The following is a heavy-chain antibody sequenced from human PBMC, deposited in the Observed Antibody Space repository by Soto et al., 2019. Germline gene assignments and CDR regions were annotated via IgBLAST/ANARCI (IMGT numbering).Heavy chain of an antibody. J-gene: IGHJ4*02. D-gene: IGHD2-21*02. Sequence: QVQLVQSGAEVKKPGSSVKVSCKASGGTFSSYAISWVRQAPGQGLEWMGGIIPIFGTANYAQKFQGRVTITADESTSPAYMELTSLRSEDTAVYYCASPPPTYCGGDCSPPLYFDYWGQGTLVTVSS. CDR1: GGTFSSYA. CDR2: IIPIFGTA. V-gene: IGHV1-69*01. CDR3: ASPPPTYCGGDCSPPLYFDY.